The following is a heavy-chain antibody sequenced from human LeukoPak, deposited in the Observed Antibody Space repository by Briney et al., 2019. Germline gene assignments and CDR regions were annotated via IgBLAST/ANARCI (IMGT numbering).Heavy chain of an antibody. CDR3: AREGSIPRRGMAYYFDY. CDR2: IKQDGSEK. CDR1: GFTFSSYW. Sequence: PGGSLRLSCAASGFTFSSYWMSWVRQAPGRGLEWVANIKQDGSEKYYVDSVKGRFTISRDNAKNSLYLQMNSLRAEDTAVYYCAREGSIPRRGMAYYFDYWGQGTLVTVSS. D-gene: IGHD1-14*01. J-gene: IGHJ4*02. V-gene: IGHV3-7*01.